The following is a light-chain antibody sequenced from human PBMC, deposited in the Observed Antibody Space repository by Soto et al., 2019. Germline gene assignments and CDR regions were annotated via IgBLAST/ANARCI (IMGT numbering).Light chain of an antibody. J-gene: IGKJ4*01. CDR1: QSVRDRY. CDR3: QQYTSPLS. CDR2: GTS. V-gene: IGKV3-20*01. Sequence: EIVLTQSPGTLSLSPGERATLSCRASQSVRDRYLAWYQQTPGQAPRLLIYGTSSRASGIPDRFSGSGSGTDFPLTIRRVEPEDFAVYYCQQYTSPLSFGGGTKVDIK.